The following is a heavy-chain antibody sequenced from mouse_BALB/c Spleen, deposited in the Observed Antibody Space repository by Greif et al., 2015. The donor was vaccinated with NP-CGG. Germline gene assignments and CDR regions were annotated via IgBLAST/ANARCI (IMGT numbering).Heavy chain of an antibody. J-gene: IGHJ1*01. CDR3: ARDYYGSSYWYFDV. Sequence: EVMLVESGGGLVQPGGSRKLSCAASGSTFSDYGMAWVRQAPGKGPEWVAFISNLAYSIYYADTVTDRFTISRENAKNTLYLEMSSLRSEDTAMYYCARDYYGSSYWYFDVWGAGTTVTVSS. V-gene: IGHV5-15*02. CDR1: GSTFSDYG. CDR2: ISNLAYSI. D-gene: IGHD1-1*01.